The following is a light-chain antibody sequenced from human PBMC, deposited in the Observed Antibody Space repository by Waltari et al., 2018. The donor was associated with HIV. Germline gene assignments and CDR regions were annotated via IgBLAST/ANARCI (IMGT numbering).Light chain of an antibody. CDR3: QHYGSSPTWT. CDR1: QGVSSSQ. J-gene: IGKJ1*01. V-gene: IGKV3-20*01. Sequence: EIVLTQSPGTLSLSPGDRATLSCRASQGVSSSQLAWYQQKPGQSTRLLMYGASNRAIGIPYRFSGSGSGKECTLTISRLGPEDFAVYYCQHYGSSPTWTFGQGPKVEIK. CDR2: GAS.